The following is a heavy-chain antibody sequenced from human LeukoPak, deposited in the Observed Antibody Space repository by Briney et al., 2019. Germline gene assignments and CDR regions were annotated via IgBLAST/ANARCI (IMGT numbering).Heavy chain of an antibody. CDR1: GGSISSYY. V-gene: IGHV4-59*08. Sequence: SETLSLTCTVSGGSISSYYWSWIRQPPGKGLEWIGYIYYSESTNYNPSLKSRVTISVDTSKNQFSLKLSSVTAADTAVYYCASLGLTMVDWGQGTLVTVSS. J-gene: IGHJ4*02. CDR3: ASLGLTMVD. CDR2: IYYSEST. D-gene: IGHD4/OR15-4a*01.